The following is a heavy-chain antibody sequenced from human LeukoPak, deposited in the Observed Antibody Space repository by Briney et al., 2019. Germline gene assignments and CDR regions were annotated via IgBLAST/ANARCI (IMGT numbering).Heavy chain of an antibody. V-gene: IGHV3-23*01. J-gene: IGHJ6*03. Sequence: PGGSLRLSCAASGFTFSSYGMHWVRQAPGKGLEWVSAISGSGGSTYYADSVKGRFTISRDNSKNTLYLQMNSLRAEDTAVYYCARGGTNYYYMDVWGNGTTVTVSS. CDR3: ARGGTNYYYMDV. CDR2: ISGSGGST. CDR1: GFTFSSYG. D-gene: IGHD3-10*01.